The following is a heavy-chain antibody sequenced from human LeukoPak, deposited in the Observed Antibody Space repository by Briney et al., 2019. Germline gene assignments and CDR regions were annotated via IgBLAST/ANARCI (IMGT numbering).Heavy chain of an antibody. Sequence: GGSLRLSCAASGFTFSSYSMNWVRQAPGKGLEWVSAISGSGGSTYYADSVKGRFTISRDNSKNTLYLQINSLRAEDTAVYYCAKDHLPGIVVADRDYWGQGTLVTVSS. CDR1: GFTFSSYS. V-gene: IGHV3-23*01. CDR2: ISGSGGST. CDR3: AKDHLPGIVVADRDY. D-gene: IGHD6-19*01. J-gene: IGHJ4*02.